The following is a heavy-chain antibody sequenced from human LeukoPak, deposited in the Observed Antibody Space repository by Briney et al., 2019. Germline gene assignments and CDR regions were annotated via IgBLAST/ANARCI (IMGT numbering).Heavy chain of an antibody. D-gene: IGHD3-9*01. J-gene: IGHJ5*02. CDR1: GGSISSGDYY. CDR2: IYYSGST. CDR3: ARLPTGYPNWFDP. Sequence: SETLSLTYTVSGGSISSGDYYWSWIRQPPGKGLEWIGYIYYSGSTYYNPSLKSRVTISVDTSKNQFSLKLSSVTAADTAVYYCARLPTGYPNWFDPWGQGSLVTVSS. V-gene: IGHV4-30-4*01.